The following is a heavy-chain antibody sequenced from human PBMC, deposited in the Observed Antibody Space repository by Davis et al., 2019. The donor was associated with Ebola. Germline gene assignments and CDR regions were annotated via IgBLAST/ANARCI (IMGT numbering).Heavy chain of an antibody. Sequence: GESLKISCAASGFTFSSYWMSWVRQAPGKGLVWVSRINGDETITAYADSVKGRFTISRDNTKNTLYLQMNSLRAEDTAVYYCTKDFVYVNGYWGQGTLVTVSS. CDR1: GFTFSSYW. CDR2: INGDETIT. V-gene: IGHV3-74*01. J-gene: IGHJ4*02. D-gene: IGHD5/OR15-5a*01. CDR3: TKDFVYVNGY.